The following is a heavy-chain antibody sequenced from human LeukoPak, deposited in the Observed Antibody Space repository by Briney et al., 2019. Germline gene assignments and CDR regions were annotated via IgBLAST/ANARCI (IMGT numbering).Heavy chain of an antibody. Sequence: PGGSLRLSCAGSGFNFSSYSMSWVRQAPGKGLEWVANIKQDGSEKYYVGSVKGRFTISRDNAKNSLYLQMNSLRAEDTAVYYCARVEDYDILTGFDYWGQGTLVTVSS. V-gene: IGHV3-7*01. J-gene: IGHJ4*02. CDR3: ARVEDYDILTGFDY. CDR1: GFNFSSYS. D-gene: IGHD3-9*01. CDR2: IKQDGSEK.